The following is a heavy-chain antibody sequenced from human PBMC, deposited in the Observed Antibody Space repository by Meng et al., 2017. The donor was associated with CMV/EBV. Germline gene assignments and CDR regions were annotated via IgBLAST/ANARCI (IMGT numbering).Heavy chain of an antibody. D-gene: IGHD6-6*01. CDR1: GGSIYSSTFY. Sequence: SETLSLTCTVSGGSIYSSTFYWGWIRQPPGKGLEWIGSIYFGGNTYYNTSLKSRVTISIDTSKNQFSLRLSSVTAADTAVYYCARDIGGRRIAARPDYWGQGTLVTVSS. V-gene: IGHV4-39*07. J-gene: IGHJ4*02. CDR2: IYFGGNT. CDR3: ARDIGGRRIAARPDY.